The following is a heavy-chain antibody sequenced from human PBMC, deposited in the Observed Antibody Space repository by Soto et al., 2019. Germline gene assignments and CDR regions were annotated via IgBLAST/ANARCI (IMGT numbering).Heavy chain of an antibody. J-gene: IGHJ4*02. Sequence: QLQLQESGPGLVKPSETLSLTCTVSGGSISSSSYYWGWIRQPPGKGLEWIGSIYYSGSTYYNPSLKSRVTISVDTSKNQFSLKLSSVTAADTAVYYCARRGSRGWYSPFRYWGQGTLVTVSS. CDR1: GGSISSSSYY. D-gene: IGHD6-19*01. CDR3: ARRGSRGWYSPFRY. V-gene: IGHV4-39*01. CDR2: IYYSGST.